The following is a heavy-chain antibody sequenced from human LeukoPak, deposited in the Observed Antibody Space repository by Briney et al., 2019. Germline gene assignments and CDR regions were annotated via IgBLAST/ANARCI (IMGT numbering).Heavy chain of an antibody. D-gene: IGHD3-10*01. CDR3: ARDGSMLRGPLVIYYFDF. Sequence: GGTLRLSCAASGFTFSSYGMSWVRQAPGKGLEWVSAISGSGGSTYYADSVKGRFTISRDNSKNTLYLQMNSLRVEDTAVYYCARDGSMLRGPLVIYYFDFWGQGTLVTVSS. J-gene: IGHJ4*02. CDR1: GFTFSSYG. V-gene: IGHV3-23*01. CDR2: ISGSGGST.